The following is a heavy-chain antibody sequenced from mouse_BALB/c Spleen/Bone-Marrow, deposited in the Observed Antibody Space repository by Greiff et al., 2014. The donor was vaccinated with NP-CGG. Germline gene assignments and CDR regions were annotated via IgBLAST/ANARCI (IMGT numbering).Heavy chain of an antibody. J-gene: IGHJ1*01. CDR3: ARLNYYGNLFV. Sequence: DVKLVESGGGLVQPGGSLKLSCAASGFDFSRYWMSWVRQAPEKGLEWIGEINPDSSTINYTPSLKDKFIISRDNAKNTLYLQMSKVRSEDTALYYCARLNYYGNLFVWGAGTTVTVSS. CDR2: INPDSSTI. CDR1: GFDFSRYW. D-gene: IGHD1-1*01. V-gene: IGHV4-1*02.